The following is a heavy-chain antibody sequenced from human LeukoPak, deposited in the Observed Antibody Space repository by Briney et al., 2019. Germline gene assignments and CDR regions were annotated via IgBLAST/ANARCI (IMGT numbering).Heavy chain of an antibody. D-gene: IGHD2-2*01. CDR1: GFTFRTYW. CDR3: AREYPLFHYFDY. V-gene: IGHV3-74*01. Sequence: QSGGSLRLSCTASGFTFRTYWMSWVRQAPGEGLVWVSRIKNDGSSANYTDSVKGRFTISRDNAKNTLYLQVNSLRAEDTAVYYCAREYPLFHYFDYWGQGTLVTVSS. J-gene: IGHJ4*02. CDR2: IKNDGSSA.